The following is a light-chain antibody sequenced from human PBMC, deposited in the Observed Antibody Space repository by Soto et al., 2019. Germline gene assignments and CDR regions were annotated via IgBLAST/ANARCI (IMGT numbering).Light chain of an antibody. V-gene: IGKV3-15*01. Sequence: EIVMTQSPVTLSVSLGEKATLSCRASQYVSIYVAWYQQKPGQSPRLLIYGASTRATGVPARFSGNGSGTEFTLSISSLQSDDFATFYCQQYKDWPLTFGGGTRV. CDR1: QYVSIY. CDR3: QQYKDWPLT. J-gene: IGKJ4*01. CDR2: GAS.